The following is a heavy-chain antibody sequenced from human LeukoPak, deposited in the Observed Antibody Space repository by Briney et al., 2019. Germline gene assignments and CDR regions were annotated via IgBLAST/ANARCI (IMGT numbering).Heavy chain of an antibody. D-gene: IGHD5-12*01. Sequence: GGSLRLSCAASGFTFSSYAMSWVRQAPGKGLEWVSAISGSGGSTYYADSVKGRFTISRDNSKNTLYLQMNSLRAEDTAVYYCAKDAHNTYSGYEILVPFDYWGQGTLVTVSS. CDR3: AKDAHNTYSGYEILVPFDY. V-gene: IGHV3-23*01. CDR2: ISGSGGST. J-gene: IGHJ4*02. CDR1: GFTFSSYA.